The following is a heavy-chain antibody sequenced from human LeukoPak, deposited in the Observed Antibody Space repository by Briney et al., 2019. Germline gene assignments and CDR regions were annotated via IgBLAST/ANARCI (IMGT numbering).Heavy chain of an antibody. CDR2: LYQNGDT. CDR3: ATGGARVYYCFDV. Sequence: SETLSLTCTVSGDSISGSSNYWGWIRQSPAKGLEWIGCLYQNGDTYYNPSLKNRVIISVDMSKNQFSLKVTSVTAADTAVYYCATGGARVYYCFDVWGKGTTVTVSS. J-gene: IGHJ6*03. CDR1: GDSISGSSNY. D-gene: IGHD3-16*01. V-gene: IGHV4-39*07.